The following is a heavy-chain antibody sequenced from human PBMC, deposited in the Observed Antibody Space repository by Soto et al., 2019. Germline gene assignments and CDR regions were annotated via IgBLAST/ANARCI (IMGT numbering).Heavy chain of an antibody. J-gene: IGHJ5*02. CDR1: GFTFSSYG. Sequence: ESGGGVVQPGRSLRLSCAASGFTFSSYGMHWVRQAPGKGLEWVAVIWYDGSNKYYADSVKGRFTISRDNSKNTLYLQMNSLRAEDTAVYYCARAVSSSPGWFDPWGQGTLVTVSS. CDR2: IWYDGSNK. V-gene: IGHV3-33*01. CDR3: ARAVSSSPGWFDP. D-gene: IGHD6-6*01.